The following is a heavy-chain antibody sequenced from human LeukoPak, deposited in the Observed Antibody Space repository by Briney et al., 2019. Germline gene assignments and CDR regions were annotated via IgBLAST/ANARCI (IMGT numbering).Heavy chain of an antibody. Sequence: GGSLRLSCAASGFTFSSYGTHWVRQAPGKGLERVAVISYDGGNKYYADSVKCRFTISRDNSKNTLYLQMSSLRAEDTVVYYSQKAAYDILTGYHDAFDIWGQGTMVTVSS. D-gene: IGHD3-9*01. CDR2: ISYDGGNK. CDR3: QKAAYDILTGYHDAFDI. V-gene: IGHV3-30*18. J-gene: IGHJ3*02. CDR1: GFTFSSYG.